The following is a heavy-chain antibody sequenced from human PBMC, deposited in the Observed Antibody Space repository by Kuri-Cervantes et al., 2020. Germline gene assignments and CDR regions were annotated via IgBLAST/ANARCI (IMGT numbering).Heavy chain of an antibody. CDR1: GFTFSSYA. J-gene: IGHJ4*02. V-gene: IGHV3-23*01. Sequence: GGSLRLSCAASGFTFSSYAMSWVRQAPGKGLEWVSAISGSGGSTYYADSVKGRFTISRDNSKNTLYLQMNSLGAEDTAVYYCAKGTYGSGSYYAPDYWGQGTLVTVSS. CDR2: ISGSGGST. CDR3: AKGTYGSGSYYAPDY. D-gene: IGHD3-10*01.